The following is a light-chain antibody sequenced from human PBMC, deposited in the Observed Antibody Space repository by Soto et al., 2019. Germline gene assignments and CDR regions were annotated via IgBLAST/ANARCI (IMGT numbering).Light chain of an antibody. V-gene: IGLV2-14*01. CDR1: SSDVGAYKY. CDR3: QAYDYSLTASV. CDR2: EVS. J-gene: IGLJ3*02. Sequence: QSVLTQPASVSGSPGQSITISCTGTSSDVGAYKYVSWYQQHPGKAPKVMIYEVSNRPSGVSNRFSGSKSGNTASLTISGLQAEDEADYFCQAYDYSLTASVFGGGTKLTVL.